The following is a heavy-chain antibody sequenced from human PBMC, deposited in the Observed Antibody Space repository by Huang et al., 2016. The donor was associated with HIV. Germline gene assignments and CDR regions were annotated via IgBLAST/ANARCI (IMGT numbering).Heavy chain of an antibody. Sequence: QVQLHQWGAGLLKPSETLSLTCAVYGGSFSGPNWTWIRQTPGKGREWIVEINHSGRTNYSPYLKRRVTISLDTSKNQFALRLRSVTAADTAVYYCARGRGDARGFLGLDFWGQGTLVTVSS. CDR2: INHSGRT. CDR3: ARGRGDARGFLGLDF. J-gene: IGHJ4*02. CDR1: GGSFSGPN. V-gene: IGHV4-34*01. D-gene: IGHD3-16*01.